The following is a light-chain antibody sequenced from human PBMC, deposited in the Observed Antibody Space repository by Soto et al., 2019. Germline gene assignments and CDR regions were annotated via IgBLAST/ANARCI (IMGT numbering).Light chain of an antibody. Sequence: EIVVPQSPATLFFSPREKATLSRRASQSVSSYLAWYQQKPGQAPRLLIYDASNRATGIPARFSGSGSGTDFTLTISSLEPEDSAVYYCQQRSNWPLFGQGTRLESK. CDR2: DAS. V-gene: IGKV3-11*01. J-gene: IGKJ5*01. CDR3: QQRSNWPL. CDR1: QSVSSY.